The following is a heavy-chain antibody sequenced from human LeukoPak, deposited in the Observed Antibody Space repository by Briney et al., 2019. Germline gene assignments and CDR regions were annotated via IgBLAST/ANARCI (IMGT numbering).Heavy chain of an antibody. V-gene: IGHV4-34*01. Sequence: SEPLSLTCAVYGRPFSCYYWSWIRQPPGRGLEWVGEINHSGSTNYNPPLKSWVPISVNRSKNQSSLQLGSVTDAGTAVFFFASLRVSIAAAGTQAHYYYYRDVWGKGTTVTISS. CDR1: GRPFSCYY. D-gene: IGHD6-13*01. CDR2: INHSGST. CDR3: ASLRVSIAAAGTQAHYYYYRDV. J-gene: IGHJ6*03.